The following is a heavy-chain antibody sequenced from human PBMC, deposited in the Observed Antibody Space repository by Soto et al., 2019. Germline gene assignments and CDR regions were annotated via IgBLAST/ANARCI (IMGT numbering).Heavy chain of an antibody. CDR3: ARGETYYYYYYMDV. V-gene: IGHV3-33*01. J-gene: IGHJ6*03. CDR1: GFTFSSYG. CDR2: IWYDGSNK. Sequence: GGSLRLSCAASGFTFSSYGMHWVRQAPGKGLEWVAVIWYDGSNKYYADSVKGRFTISRDNSKNTLYLQMNSLRAEDTAVYYCARGETYYYYYYMDVWGKGTTVTVSS.